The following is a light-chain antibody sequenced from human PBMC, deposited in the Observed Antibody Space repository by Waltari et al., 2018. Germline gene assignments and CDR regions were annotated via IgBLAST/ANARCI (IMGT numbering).Light chain of an antibody. V-gene: IGKV1-39*01. Sequence: DIQMTQSPSSLSASVGDRVTITCRASQSISSYLNWYQQKPGKAPQILIYAASSLQSGVPSRFSGSGSWTDFTLTISSLQPEDFATYHCQQSYSTPPETFGPGTKVDIK. CDR3: QQSYSTPPET. J-gene: IGKJ3*01. CDR1: QSISSY. CDR2: AAS.